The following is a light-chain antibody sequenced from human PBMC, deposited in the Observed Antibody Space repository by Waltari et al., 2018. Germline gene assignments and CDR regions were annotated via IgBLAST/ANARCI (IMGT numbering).Light chain of an antibody. J-gene: IGLJ1*01. CDR3: TSRDSSGYRHV. Sequence: SSELTQDPAVSVALGQTVRITCQGDSLRKYYSTWYQQKPGQAPVLVIFGENKRPSGIPDRLSGYSSGNTACLTITGARAEDEADYHCTSRDSSGYRHVFGTGTKVTVL. V-gene: IGLV3-19*01. CDR1: SLRKYY. CDR2: GEN.